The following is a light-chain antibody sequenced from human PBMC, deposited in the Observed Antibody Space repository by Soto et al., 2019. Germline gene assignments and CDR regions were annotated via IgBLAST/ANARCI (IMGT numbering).Light chain of an antibody. CDR2: EVT. Sequence: QSVLTQPPSASGSPRQSVTISCTGTSSDAGTSNYVSWYQQHPGKAPKLMIYEVTKRPSGVPDRFSGSKSGNTASLTVSGLQADDEADYYCSSRSGTDILYVFGTGTKVTVL. CDR1: SSDAGTSNY. CDR3: SSRSGTDILYV. J-gene: IGLJ1*01. V-gene: IGLV2-8*01.